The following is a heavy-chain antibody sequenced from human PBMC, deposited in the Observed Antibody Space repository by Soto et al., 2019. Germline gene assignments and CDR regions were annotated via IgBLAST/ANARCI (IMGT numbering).Heavy chain of an antibody. CDR3: ARDFDSSGYYSRGAFDI. D-gene: IGHD3-22*01. CDR2: ISSSSSYI. Sequence: PGGSLRLSCAASGFTFSSYSMNWVRQAAGKGLEWVSSISSSSSYIYDADSVQGPFTISRDNAKHSLYLQMNSLRAEDTAVYYCARDFDSSGYYSRGAFDIWGQGTMVTVSS. CDR1: GFTFSSYS. V-gene: IGHV3-21*01. J-gene: IGHJ3*02.